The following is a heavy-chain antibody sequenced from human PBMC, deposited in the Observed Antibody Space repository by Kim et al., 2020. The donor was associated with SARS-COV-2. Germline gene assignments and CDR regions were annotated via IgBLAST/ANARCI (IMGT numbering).Heavy chain of an antibody. Sequence: SETLSLTCTVSGGSISSGGYYWSWIRQHPGKGLEWIGYIYYSGSTYYNPSLKSRVTLTVDTSKNQFSLKLSSVTAADTAVYYCAGDRGDSSGVSEAFDIWGQGTMVTVSS. CDR3: AGDRGDSSGVSEAFDI. CDR1: GGSISSGGYY. CDR2: IYYSGST. D-gene: IGHD3-22*01. V-gene: IGHV4-31*03. J-gene: IGHJ3*02.